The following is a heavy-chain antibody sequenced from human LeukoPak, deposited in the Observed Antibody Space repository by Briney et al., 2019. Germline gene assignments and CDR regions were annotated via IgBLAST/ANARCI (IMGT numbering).Heavy chain of an antibody. Sequence: GGSLRLSCAASGFSFDDYAMHWVRQAPGKGLEWVSGISWNASIIGYADSVKGRFTISRENAKNSLYLQMNSLRAGDTAVYYCARFNRGSMAAAGTNYYYYYMDVWGKGTTVTISS. CDR2: ISWNASII. CDR1: GFSFDDYA. V-gene: IGHV3-9*01. D-gene: IGHD6-13*01. J-gene: IGHJ6*03. CDR3: ARFNRGSMAAAGTNYYYYYMDV.